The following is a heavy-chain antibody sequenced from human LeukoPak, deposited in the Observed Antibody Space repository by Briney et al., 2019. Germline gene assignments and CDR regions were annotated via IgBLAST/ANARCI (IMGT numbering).Heavy chain of an antibody. J-gene: IGHJ6*03. Sequence: PGGSLRLSCAASGFTFGSCAMTWVRQAPGKGLEWVSAISGSGGNTYYANSVRGRFTISRDNSKDTLYLQMNSLRAEDTAVYYCAKHHGDYYYYLDVWGKGTTVTVSS. D-gene: IGHD3-16*01. CDR3: AKHHGDYYYYLDV. CDR1: GFTFGSCA. V-gene: IGHV3-23*01. CDR2: ISGSGGNT.